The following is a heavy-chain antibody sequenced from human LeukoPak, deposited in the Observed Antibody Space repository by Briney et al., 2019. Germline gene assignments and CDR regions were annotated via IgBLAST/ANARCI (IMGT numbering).Heavy chain of an antibody. CDR3: AKGAGTGYYYYYYMDV. D-gene: IGHD6-19*01. J-gene: IGHJ6*03. Sequence: QTGGSLRLSCAASGFTFSNYGMHWVRQAPGKGLEWVAVISYDGSNKYYADSVKGRFTISRDNSKNTLYLQMNSLRAEDTAVYYCAKGAGTGYYYYYYMDVWGKGTTVTVSS. CDR2: ISYDGSNK. CDR1: GFTFSNYG. V-gene: IGHV3-30*18.